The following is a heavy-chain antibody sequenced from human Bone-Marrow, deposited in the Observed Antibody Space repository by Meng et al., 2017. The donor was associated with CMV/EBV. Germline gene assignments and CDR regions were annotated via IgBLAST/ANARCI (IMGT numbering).Heavy chain of an antibody. J-gene: IGHJ2*01. D-gene: IGHD6-6*01. V-gene: IGHV4-39*01. CDR1: GGSISSRTYY. CDR2: IYYSGST. CDR3: ARLHGRGRSSSARPSRYWYFDL. Sequence: SETLSLTCTVSGGSISSRTYYWGWSRQPPGKGLEWIGSIYYSGSTYYSPSLKSRVTISVDTSKNQFSLKLSSAIAADTAVYYCARLHGRGRSSSARPSRYWYFDLWGRGTLVTVSS.